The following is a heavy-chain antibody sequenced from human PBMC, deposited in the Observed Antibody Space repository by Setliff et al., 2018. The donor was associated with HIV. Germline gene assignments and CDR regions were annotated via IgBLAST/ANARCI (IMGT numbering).Heavy chain of an antibody. J-gene: IGHJ4*02. D-gene: IGHD3-22*01. V-gene: IGHV4-61*03. CDR3: ARDRRRDSSGYYLDY. CDR2: IYYDGSTNFNPAT. CDR1: GGSISSSTYY. Sequence: SETLSLTCTVSGGSISSSTYYWNWFRQSPGKGLEWIGYIYYDGSTNFNPATNYNPSLKSRVTISLDTSKNHFSLRLSSVTAADTAVYYCARDRRRDSSGYYLDYWGQGTLVTVSS.